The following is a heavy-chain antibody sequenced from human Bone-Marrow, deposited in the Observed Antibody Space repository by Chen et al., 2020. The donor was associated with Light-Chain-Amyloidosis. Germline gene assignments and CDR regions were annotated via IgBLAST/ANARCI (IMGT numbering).Heavy chain of an antibody. CDR3: ARDPDTSNKIDY. CDR2: IKQDGSET. J-gene: IGHJ4*02. Sequence: EVHLVESGGALVQPGGSLRLSCAASGFTVSSYRMNWVRQAAGKGLEGVGNIKQDGSETYYVDSVKGRFTISRDNAKNSLYLQMNSLRAEDTAVYYCARDPDTSNKIDYWGQGTLVTVSS. D-gene: IGHD2-2*01. V-gene: IGHV3-7*01. CDR1: GFTVSSYR.